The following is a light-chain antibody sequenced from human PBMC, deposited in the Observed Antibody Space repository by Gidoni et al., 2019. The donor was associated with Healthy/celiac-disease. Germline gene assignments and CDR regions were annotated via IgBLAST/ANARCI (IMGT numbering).Light chain of an antibody. Sequence: DIPLTPSPSFLSASVGERVPIPCRASQGISSYLAWYQQKPGKAPKLLIYAASTLQSGVPSRFSGRGSGTECTLTISSLQAEDFATYYCQQLNSYPPWTFGQGTKVEIK. V-gene: IGKV1-9*01. CDR2: AAS. CDR1: QGISSY. CDR3: QQLNSYPPWT. J-gene: IGKJ1*01.